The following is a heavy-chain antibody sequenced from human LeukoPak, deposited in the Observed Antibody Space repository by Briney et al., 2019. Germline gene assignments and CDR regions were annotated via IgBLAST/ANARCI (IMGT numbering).Heavy chain of an antibody. CDR2: IYYSGST. CDR1: GGSISSGDYY. J-gene: IGHJ6*02. V-gene: IGHV4-30-4*01. CDR3: ARGFYKTAARDGYNFLNWGSNYYYGMDV. Sequence: SQTLSLTCTVSGGSISSGDYYWGWIRQPPGTGLEWIGYIYYSGSTYYNPSLKSRVTISVDTSKNQFSLKLSSVTAADTAVYYCARGFYKTAARDGYNFLNWGSNYYYGMDVWGQGTTVTVSS. D-gene: IGHD5-24*01.